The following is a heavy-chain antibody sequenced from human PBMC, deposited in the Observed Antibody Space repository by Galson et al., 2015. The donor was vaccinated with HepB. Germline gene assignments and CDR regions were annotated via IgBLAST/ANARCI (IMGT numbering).Heavy chain of an antibody. J-gene: IGHJ6*02. CDR1: GFTFDDFG. CDR3: ARASGGGDGGTPVFGYYYYGLDV. D-gene: IGHD3-16*01. CDR2: IDWSEGSP. Sequence: SLRLSCAASGFTFDDFGMSWVRQAPGKGLEWVSGIDWSEGSPGYADSVKGRFTISRDNTKNSLYLQMNSLRAEDTALYYCARASGGGDGGTPVFGYYYYGLDVWGQGTAVTVSS. V-gene: IGHV3-20*04.